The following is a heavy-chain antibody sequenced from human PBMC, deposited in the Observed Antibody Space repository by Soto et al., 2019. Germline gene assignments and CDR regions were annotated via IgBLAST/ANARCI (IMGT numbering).Heavy chain of an antibody. J-gene: IGHJ5*02. CDR3: ATVFDL. Sequence: EVQLVESGGGSVQPGGSLRLSCAASGFTFTVHWIHWVRQAAGKGLEWVSRINTADGGTSYADSVKGRFTISTDNVKNPVFLPMDSLRAEDTAVYYCATVFDLWGQGTLVTVSS. CDR2: INTADGGT. CDR1: GFTFTVHW. V-gene: IGHV3-74*01.